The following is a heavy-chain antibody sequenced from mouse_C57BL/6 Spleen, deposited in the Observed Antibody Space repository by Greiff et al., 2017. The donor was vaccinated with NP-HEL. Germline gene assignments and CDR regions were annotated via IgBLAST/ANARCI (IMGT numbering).Heavy chain of an antibody. CDR3: ARSEWDVGDY. Sequence: VQLQQPGAELVKPGASVKLSCKASGYTFTSYWMQWVKQRPGQGLEWIGEIDPSDSYTNYNQKFKGKATLTVDTSSSTAYMQLSSLTSEDSAVYYCARSEWDVGDYWGQGTSVTVSS. D-gene: IGHD4-1*01. V-gene: IGHV1-50*01. CDR1: GYTFTSYW. CDR2: IDPSDSYT. J-gene: IGHJ4*01.